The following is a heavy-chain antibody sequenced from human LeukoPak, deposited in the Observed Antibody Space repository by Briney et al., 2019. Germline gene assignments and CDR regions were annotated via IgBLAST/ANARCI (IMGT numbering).Heavy chain of an antibody. CDR1: GFTFSTYG. J-gene: IGHJ6*03. CDR2: ISYDGSHI. D-gene: IGHD2-2*01. CDR3: ARAGYCSSTSCYGRVPYYMDV. V-gene: IGHV3-30*03. Sequence: GGSLRLSCAASGFTFSTYGIHWVRQAPGKGLEWVAVISYDGSHIYYADSVKGRFTISRDNSKNTLYLQMISLRAEDTAVYYCARAGYCSSTSCYGRVPYYMDVWGKGTTVTVSS.